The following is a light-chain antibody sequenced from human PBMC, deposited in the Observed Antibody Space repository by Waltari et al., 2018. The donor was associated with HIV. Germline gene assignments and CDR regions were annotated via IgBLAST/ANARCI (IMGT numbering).Light chain of an antibody. Sequence: EIVMTQSPATLSVFPGERATLSCRASQSVSSNFAWYQQKPGQAPRPLIYCASTTATGIPARVSGSGSGTEFTLTISGLQSEDFAGDYCQHYNHGPPLTFGGGTKVEIK. J-gene: IGKJ4*01. CDR2: CAS. CDR1: QSVSSN. CDR3: QHYNHGPPLT. V-gene: IGKV3-15*01.